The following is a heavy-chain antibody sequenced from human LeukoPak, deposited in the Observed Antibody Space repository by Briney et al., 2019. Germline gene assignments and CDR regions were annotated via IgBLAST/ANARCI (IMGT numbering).Heavy chain of an antibody. D-gene: IGHD6-13*01. V-gene: IGHV3-7*01. Sequence: PGGSLRLSCAASGFTFSSYWMSWVRQAPGKGLEWVANIKQDGSEKYYVDSVKGRFTISRDNAKNSLYLQMNSLRAEDTAVYYCAREGAAGWEYYCDYWGQGTLVTVSS. J-gene: IGHJ4*02. CDR3: AREGAAGWEYYCDY. CDR2: IKQDGSEK. CDR1: GFTFSSYW.